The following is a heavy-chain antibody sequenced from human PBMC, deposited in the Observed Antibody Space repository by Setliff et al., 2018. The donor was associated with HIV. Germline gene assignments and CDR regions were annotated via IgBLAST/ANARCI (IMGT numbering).Heavy chain of an antibody. CDR3: ARGGFKWSGSYADY. J-gene: IGHJ4*02. D-gene: IGHD1-26*01. CDR2: IKHSGST. Sequence: SETLSLTCAVQGGSFSDYYWTWIRQPPGKGLEWIGEIKHSGSTNYNPSLKSRVTISVDTAKNQFSLNLTSVTAADTAVYYCARGGFKWSGSYADYWGQGTLVTVSS. CDR1: GGSFSDYY. V-gene: IGHV4-34*01.